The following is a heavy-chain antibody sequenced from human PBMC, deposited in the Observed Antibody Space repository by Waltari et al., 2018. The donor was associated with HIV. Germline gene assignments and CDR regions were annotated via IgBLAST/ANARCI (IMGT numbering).Heavy chain of an antibody. J-gene: IGHJ4*02. CDR1: GYTFTGYY. V-gene: IGHV1-2*02. Sequence: QVQLVQSGAEVKKPGASVKVSCKASGYTFTGYYIHWVRQAPGQGLEWMGCINPNSGGTNYAQTFQGRVTMTRDTSTSTSEMELNRLRSDDPAVYYCARGIRLVWGRGTLVTVSS. CDR2: INPNSGGT. CDR3: ARGIRLV. D-gene: IGHD1-20*01.